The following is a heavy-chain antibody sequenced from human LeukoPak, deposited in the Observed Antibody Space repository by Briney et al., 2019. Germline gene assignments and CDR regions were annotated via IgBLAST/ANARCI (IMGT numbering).Heavy chain of an antibody. CDR3: AGDLDPNWFDP. V-gene: IGHV4-61*02. CDR1: GGSISSGSYY. Sequence: PSETLSLTCTVSGGSISSGSYYWSWIRQPAGKGLEWIERIYTSGSTNYNPSLKSPVTISVDTSTNQLSLKLSSVTAADTAVYYCAGDLDPNWFDPWGQGTLVTVSS. J-gene: IGHJ5*02. CDR2: IYTSGST. D-gene: IGHD1-1*01.